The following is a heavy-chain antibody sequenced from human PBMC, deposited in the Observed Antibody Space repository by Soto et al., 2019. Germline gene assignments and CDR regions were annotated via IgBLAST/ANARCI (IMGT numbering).Heavy chain of an antibody. D-gene: IGHD2-15*01. CDR3: ASRAVYCNGFTCSWS. V-gene: IGHV5-10-1*01. J-gene: IGHJ5*02. CDR1: GYSFTSYW. CDR2: IDPSDSYT. Sequence: PGESLKISCKGSGYSFTSYWISWVRQMPGKGLEWMGRIDPSDSYTNYSPSFQGHVTISADKSISTAYLQWSSLKASDTAMYYCASRAVYCNGFTCSWSWGKGTPVTVSS.